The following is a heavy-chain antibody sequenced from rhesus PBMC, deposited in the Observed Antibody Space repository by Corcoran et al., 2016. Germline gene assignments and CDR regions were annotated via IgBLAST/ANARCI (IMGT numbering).Heavy chain of an antibody. CDR1: GYSISTGSA. Sequence: QVQLQESGPGLVKPSETLSLTCAVSGYSISTGSAWSWIRQLQGTGLEWIEYIGGSSSSTNYNPSLKSRVTISKDTSKNQFSLKLSSVTAADTAVYYCARWGSSSYFGLFDYWGQGVLVTVSS. CDR3: ARWGSSSYFGLFDY. CDR2: IGGSSSST. V-gene: IGHV4-127*01. J-gene: IGHJ4*01. D-gene: IGHD6-43*01.